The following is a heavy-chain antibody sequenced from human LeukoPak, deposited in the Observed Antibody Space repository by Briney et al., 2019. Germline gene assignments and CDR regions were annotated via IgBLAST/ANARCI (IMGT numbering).Heavy chain of an antibody. V-gene: IGHV4-34*01. J-gene: IGHJ4*02. CDR2: INHSGST. CDR1: GGSFSGYY. D-gene: IGHD3-10*01. Sequence: SETLSLTCAVYGGSFSGYYWSWIRQPPGKGLEWIGEINHSGSTNYNPSLKSRVTISVDTSKNQFSLKLSSVIAADTAVYYCARQDPYYGSGSYYQYYFDYWGQGTLVTVSS. CDR3: ARQDPYYGSGSYYQYYFDY.